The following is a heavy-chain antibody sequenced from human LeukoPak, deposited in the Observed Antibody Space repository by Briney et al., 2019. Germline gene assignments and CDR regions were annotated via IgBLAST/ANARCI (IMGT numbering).Heavy chain of an antibody. CDR1: GYTFSTYD. V-gene: IGHV1-8*01. D-gene: IGHD6-19*01. CDR2: MSPNNGHT. CDR3: ARVAVAGTPLFDY. Sequence: GASVKVSCKASGYTFSTYDINWVRQAPGQGLEWMGWMSPNNGHTGYAQKFQGRVTMTRNASMSTAFMELSSLTSDDTAVYYCARVAVAGTPLFDYWGQGTLVTVSS. J-gene: IGHJ4*02.